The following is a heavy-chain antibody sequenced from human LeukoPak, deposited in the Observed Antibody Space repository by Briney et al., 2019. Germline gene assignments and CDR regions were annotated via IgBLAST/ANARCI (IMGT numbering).Heavy chain of an antibody. V-gene: IGHV1-69*05. D-gene: IGHD6-25*01. CDR3: VRRQALRGRHKTFDP. CDR2: TIPMFGSA. J-gene: IGHJ5*02. CDR1: GGTFSNYA. Sequence: GASVKVSCKASGGTFSNYAISWVRQAPGQGLEWLGGTIPMFGSAKYAQKSQGRVTITTDESATIVYMQLISLRSEDTAVYYCVRRQALRGRHKTFDPWGQGTLVTVTS.